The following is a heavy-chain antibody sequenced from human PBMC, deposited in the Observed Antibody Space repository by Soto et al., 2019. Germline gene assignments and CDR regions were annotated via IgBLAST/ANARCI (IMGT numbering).Heavy chain of an antibody. D-gene: IGHD3-10*01. V-gene: IGHV1-69*12. CDR1: GGTFSSYA. J-gene: IGHJ6*02. CDR2: IIPIFGTA. CDR3: ALPYGSGSNYYYYGMDV. Sequence: QVQLVQSGAEVKKPGSSVKVSCKASGGTFSSYAISWVRQAPGQGLEWMGGIIPIFGTANYAQKFQGRVTITAHESTSTAYMELSSLRSEDTAVYYCALPYGSGSNYYYYGMDVWGQGTTVTVSS.